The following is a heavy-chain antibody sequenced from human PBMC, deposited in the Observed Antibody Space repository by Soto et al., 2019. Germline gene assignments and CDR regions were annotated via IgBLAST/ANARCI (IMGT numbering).Heavy chain of an antibody. CDR1: GYTFTSYY. CDR3: AREYCSSTSCYVGWFDP. J-gene: IGHJ5*02. CDR2: INPSGGST. D-gene: IGHD2-2*01. Sequence: GASVKVSCKASGYTFTSYYMHWVRQAPGQGLEWMGIINPSGGSTSYAQKFQGRVTMTRDTSTSTVYMELSSLRSEDTAVYYCAREYCSSTSCYVGWFDPWGQGTLVTVSS. V-gene: IGHV1-46*03.